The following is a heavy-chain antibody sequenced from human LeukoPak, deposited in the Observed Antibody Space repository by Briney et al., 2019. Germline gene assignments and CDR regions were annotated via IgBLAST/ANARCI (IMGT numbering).Heavy chain of an antibody. D-gene: IGHD6-13*01. Sequence: PGGSLRLSCAASGFTFSSYEMNWVRQAPGKGLEWVSYISSSGSTIYYADSVKGRFTISRDNAKNSQYLQMNSLRAEDTAVYYCARVSLAAPEDYWGQGTLVTVSS. CDR1: GFTFSSYE. CDR3: ARVSLAAPEDY. J-gene: IGHJ4*02. V-gene: IGHV3-48*03. CDR2: ISSSGSTI.